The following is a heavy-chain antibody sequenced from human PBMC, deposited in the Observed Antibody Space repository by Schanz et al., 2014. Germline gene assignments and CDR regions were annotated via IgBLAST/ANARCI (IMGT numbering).Heavy chain of an antibody. J-gene: IGHJ4*02. CDR2: INPSGGST. Sequence: QVQLVQSGAEVKKPGASVKVSCKASGYTFTSYYMHWVRQAPGQGLEWMGIINPSGGSTSYAQKFQGRVDMTRDTSASTVNMELSRLRSEHTDVYYCSRNGEAAASCDDWGQGTLGTVSS. V-gene: IGHV1-46*03. CDR3: SRNGEAAASCDD. D-gene: IGHD6-13*01. CDR1: GYTFTSYY.